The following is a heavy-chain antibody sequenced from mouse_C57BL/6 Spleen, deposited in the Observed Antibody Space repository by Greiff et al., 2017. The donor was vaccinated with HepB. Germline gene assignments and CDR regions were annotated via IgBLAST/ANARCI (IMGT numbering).Heavy chain of an antibody. CDR1: GYTFTSYW. CDR2: IDPSDSYT. V-gene: IGHV1-50*01. CDR3: ARGVGPFAY. J-gene: IGHJ3*01. Sequence: QVQLQQPGAELVKPGASVKLSCKASGYTFTSYWMQWVKQRPGQGLEWIGEIDPSDSYTNYNQKFKGKATLTVDTSSSTAYMQLSSLTSEDSAVYYCARGVGPFAYWGQGTLVTVSA.